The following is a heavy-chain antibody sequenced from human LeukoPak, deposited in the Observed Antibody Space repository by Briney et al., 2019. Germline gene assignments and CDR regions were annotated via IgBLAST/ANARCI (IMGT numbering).Heavy chain of an antibody. CDR2: ISSSSSYI. CDR1: GFTFSSYS. V-gene: IGHV3-21*04. Sequence: GGSLRLSCAASGFTFSSYSMNWVRQAPGKGLEWVSSISSSSSYIYYADSVKGRFTISRDNAKNSLYLQMNSLRAEDTAVYYCATDTHPVNIAAAGTWSWGQGTLVTVSS. D-gene: IGHD6-13*01. J-gene: IGHJ4*02. CDR3: ATDTHPVNIAAAGTWS.